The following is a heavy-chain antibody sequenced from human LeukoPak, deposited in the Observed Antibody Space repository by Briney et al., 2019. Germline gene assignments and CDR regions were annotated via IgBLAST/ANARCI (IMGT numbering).Heavy chain of an antibody. D-gene: IGHD3-10*01. J-gene: IGHJ4*02. CDR1: GGSISGGGYY. CDR2: VYNNGST. V-gene: IGHV4-31*03. Sequence: SETLSLTCTVSGGSISGGGYYWNWIRQHPGKGLEWIGYVYNNGSTYYNPSLKSRVTISGDTSKNQFSLKLISVTAADTAVYYCATMLRGLIYRFDYWGQGTLVIVSS. CDR3: ATMLRGLIYRFDY.